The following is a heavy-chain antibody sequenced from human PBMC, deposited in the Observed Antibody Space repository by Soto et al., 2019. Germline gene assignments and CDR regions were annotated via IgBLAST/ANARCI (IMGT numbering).Heavy chain of an antibody. CDR1: GYTFTNSG. CDR2: ISTDNGNT. D-gene: IGHD3-3*01. J-gene: IGHJ6*02. CDR3: ARDQGITTFGVYSMYYYGMDV. V-gene: IGHV1-18*01. Sequence: QVQLVQSGAEVKKPGASVKVSCKASGYTFTNSGISWVRQAPGQGLEWMGGISTDNGNTNYAQHLQGRVSMPTDTSTTTAYMDLRSLSSDDTAVYYCARDQGITTFGVYSMYYYGMDVWGQGTTVTVSS.